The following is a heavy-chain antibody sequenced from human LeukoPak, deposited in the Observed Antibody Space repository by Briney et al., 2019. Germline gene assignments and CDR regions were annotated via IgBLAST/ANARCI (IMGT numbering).Heavy chain of an antibody. CDR3: AKDLRYGDYRHYYYGMDV. D-gene: IGHD4-17*01. V-gene: IGHV3-30*18. CDR1: GFTFSSYG. J-gene: IGHJ6*02. CDR2: ISYDGSNK. Sequence: GGSPRLSCAASGFTFSSYGMHWVRQAPGKGLEWVAVISYDGSNKYYADSVKGRFTISRDNSKNTLYLQMNSLRAEDTAVYYCAKDLRYGDYRHYYYGMDVWGQGTTVTVSS.